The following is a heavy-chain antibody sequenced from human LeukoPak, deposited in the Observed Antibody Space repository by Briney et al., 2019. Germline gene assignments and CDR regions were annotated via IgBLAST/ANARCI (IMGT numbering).Heavy chain of an antibody. D-gene: IGHD1-26*01. CDR1: GFTFSSYA. Sequence: GRSLRLSCAASGFTFSSYAMHWVRQAPGKGLEWVAVISYDGSNKYYADSVKGRFTISRDNSKNTLYPQMNSLRAEDTAVYYCAATRGSYSFDYWGQGTLVTVSS. V-gene: IGHV3-30*04. J-gene: IGHJ4*02. CDR2: ISYDGSNK. CDR3: AATRGSYSFDY.